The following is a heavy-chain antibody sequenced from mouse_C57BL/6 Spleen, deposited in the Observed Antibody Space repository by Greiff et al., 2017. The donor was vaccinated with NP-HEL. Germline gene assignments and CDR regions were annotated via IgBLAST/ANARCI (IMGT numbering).Heavy chain of an antibody. Sequence: EVKLMESGAELVRPGASVKLSCTASGFNIKDDYLHWVKPRPEQGLEWIGWIDPENGDTEYASKFQGKATITADTSSNTAYLQLSSLTSEDTAVYYCTFGWLLRLWGQGTLVTVSA. D-gene: IGHD2-3*01. CDR2: IDPENGDT. J-gene: IGHJ3*01. V-gene: IGHV14-4*01. CDR1: GFNIKDDY. CDR3: TFGWLLRL.